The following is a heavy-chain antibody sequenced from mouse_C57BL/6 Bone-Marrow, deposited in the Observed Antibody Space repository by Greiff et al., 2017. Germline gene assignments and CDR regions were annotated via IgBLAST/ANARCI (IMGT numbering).Heavy chain of an antibody. D-gene: IGHD2-3*01. Sequence: VQLQQPGAELVKPGASVKLSCKASGYTFTSYWMHWVKQRPGQGLEWIGMIHPNSGSTNYNEKFKSKATLTVDKSSSTAYMQLSSLTSEDSAVYYCARLGYDGYYVGYWGQGTTLTVSS. CDR1: GYTFTSYW. J-gene: IGHJ2*01. CDR2: IHPNSGST. CDR3: ARLGYDGYYVGY. V-gene: IGHV1-64*01.